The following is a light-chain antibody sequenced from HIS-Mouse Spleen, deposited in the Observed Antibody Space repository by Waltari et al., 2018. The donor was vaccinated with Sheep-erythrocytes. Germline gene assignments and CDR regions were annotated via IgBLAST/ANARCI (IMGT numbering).Light chain of an antibody. CDR2: QDS. CDR1: KLGDKY. CDR3: QAWDSSTAV. Sequence: SYELTQPPSVSVSPGQTASITCSGDKLGDKYACWYQQKPGQSPVLVISQDSKRPSGIPERCSGSNSGNTATLTISGTQAMDEADYYCQAWDSSTAVFGGGTKLTVL. J-gene: IGLJ2*01. V-gene: IGLV3-1*01.